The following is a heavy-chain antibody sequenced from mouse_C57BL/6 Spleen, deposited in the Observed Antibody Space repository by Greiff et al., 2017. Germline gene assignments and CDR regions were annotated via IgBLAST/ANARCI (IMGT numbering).Heavy chain of an antibody. D-gene: IGHD4-1*01. J-gene: IGHJ1*03. CDR1: GYSFTSYW. CDR2: IYPGSGST. CDR3: ARRTGTWWYFDV. V-gene: IGHV1-55*01. Sequence: VQLQQPGAELVKPGASVKMSCKASGYSFTSYWITWVKQRPGQGLEWIGDIYPGSGSTNYNEKFKSKATLTVDTSSSTAYMQLSSLTSEDSAVYYCARRTGTWWYFDVWGTATTVTVSS.